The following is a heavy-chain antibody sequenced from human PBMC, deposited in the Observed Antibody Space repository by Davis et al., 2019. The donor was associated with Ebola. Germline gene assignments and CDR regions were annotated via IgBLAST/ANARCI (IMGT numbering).Heavy chain of an antibody. V-gene: IGHV1-18*01. Sequence: ASVQVSCKASGYTFTSYGISWVRQAPGQALESMGWTSAYNGNTIYAQKLQGRVTMTTDTSTGTAYMELRSVRSDDTAVYYSARDFLVVPAATVQFYYYYYGMDVWGQGATVTVSS. CDR3: ARDFLVVPAATVQFYYYYYGMDV. J-gene: IGHJ6*02. CDR2: TSAYNGNT. CDR1: GYTFTSYG. D-gene: IGHD2-2*01.